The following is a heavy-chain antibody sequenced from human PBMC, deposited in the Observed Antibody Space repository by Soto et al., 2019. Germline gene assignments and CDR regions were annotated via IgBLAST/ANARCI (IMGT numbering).Heavy chain of an antibody. J-gene: IGHJ4*02. D-gene: IGHD3-3*01. CDR2: IYSGGST. V-gene: IGHV3-66*01. CDR3: ARDRGEWLLPEDY. Sequence: EVQLVESGGGLVQPGGSLRLSCAASGFTVSSNYMSWVRQAPGKGLEWVSVIYSGGSTYYADSVKGRFTISRDNSKNTLYLQMNSLRAEDTAVYYCARDRGEWLLPEDYWGQGTLVTVSS. CDR1: GFTVSSNY.